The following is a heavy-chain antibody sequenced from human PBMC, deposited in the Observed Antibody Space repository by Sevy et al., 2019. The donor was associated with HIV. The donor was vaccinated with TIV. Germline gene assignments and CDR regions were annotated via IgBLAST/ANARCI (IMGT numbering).Heavy chain of an antibody. D-gene: IGHD1-26*01. CDR3: VRAEEYSGSYDY. Sequence: ASVKVSCKASGYTFTSYGISWVRQAPGQGLEWMGWISAYNGNTNYAQKPQGRVTMTTDTSTSTAYMELRSLRSDDTAVYYCVRAEEYSGSYDYWGQGTLVTVSS. J-gene: IGHJ4*02. V-gene: IGHV1-18*01. CDR1: GYTFTSYG. CDR2: ISAYNGNT.